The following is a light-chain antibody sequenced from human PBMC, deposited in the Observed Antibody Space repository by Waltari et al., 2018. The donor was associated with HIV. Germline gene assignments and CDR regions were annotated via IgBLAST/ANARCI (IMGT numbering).Light chain of an antibody. CDR1: SSNIRSNS. J-gene: IGLJ2*01. Sequence: QSVLTQPPSASGTPGQRVTISCSGSSSNIRSNSVNWYQQLPGTAPKLLIYRNNQRPSGVPDRFSGSKSGTSASLAISGLQSEDEADYYCAAWDDSLNGPVCGGGTKLTVL. CDR3: AAWDDSLNGPV. CDR2: RNN. V-gene: IGLV1-44*01.